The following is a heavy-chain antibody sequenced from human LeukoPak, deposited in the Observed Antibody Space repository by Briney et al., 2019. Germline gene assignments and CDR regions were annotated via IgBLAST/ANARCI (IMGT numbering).Heavy chain of an antibody. CDR1: GFPLSTYW. J-gene: IGHJ4*02. V-gene: IGHV3-7*04. Sequence: GGSLRLSCAASGFPLSTYWMSWVRQAPGKGLEWVANINQDGSEKYYVDSVKGRFTISRDNAKSSLWLQVNSLRADDTALYYCARGSGHTIDYWGQGTLVTVSS. CDR2: INQDGSEK. D-gene: IGHD3-3*01. CDR3: ARGSGHTIDY.